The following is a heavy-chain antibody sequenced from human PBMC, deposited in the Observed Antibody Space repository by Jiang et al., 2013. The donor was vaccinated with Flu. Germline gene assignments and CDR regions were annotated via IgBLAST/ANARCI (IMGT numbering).Heavy chain of an antibody. CDR3: ARAVAAITGGNWFDP. V-gene: IGHV4-59*01. J-gene: IGHJ5*02. D-gene: IGHD2-15*01. Sequence: GLVKPSETLSLTCTVSGGSISSYYWSWIRQPPGKGLEWIGYIYYSGSTNYNPSLKSRVTISVDTSKNQFSLKLSSVTAADTAVYYCARAVAAITGGNWFDPWGQGTLVTVSS. CDR1: GGSISSYY. CDR2: IYYSGST.